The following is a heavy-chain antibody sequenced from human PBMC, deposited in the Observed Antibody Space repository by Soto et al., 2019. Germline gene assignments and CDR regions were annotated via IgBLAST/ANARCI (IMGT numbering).Heavy chain of an antibody. CDR1: GGTFSSYA. V-gene: IGHV1-69*01. Sequence: QVQLVQSGAEVKKPGSSVKVSCKASGGTFSSYAISWVRQAPGQGLEWMGGIIPIFGTANYAQKFQGRVTITADESPSTAYMELSSMRSEDTAVYYCARGGTYYDFWSGHHVWGQGTMVTVSS. J-gene: IGHJ3*01. CDR3: ARGGTYYDFWSGHHV. CDR2: IIPIFGTA. D-gene: IGHD3-3*01.